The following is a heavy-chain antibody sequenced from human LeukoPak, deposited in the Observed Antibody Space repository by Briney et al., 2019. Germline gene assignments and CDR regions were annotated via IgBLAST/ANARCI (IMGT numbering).Heavy chain of an antibody. CDR3: TRCDSSRWNGIDY. CDR2: IHSGGNT. Sequence: GGSLRLSCAASGLTVRSNYMGWVRQAPGKGLEWVSVIHSGGNTYYADSVKGRFTISRDNSRNTMDLQMDSLRAEDTAVYYCTRCDSSRWNGIDYWGQGTLVTVSS. CDR1: GLTVRSNY. D-gene: IGHD6-13*01. V-gene: IGHV3-53*01. J-gene: IGHJ4*02.